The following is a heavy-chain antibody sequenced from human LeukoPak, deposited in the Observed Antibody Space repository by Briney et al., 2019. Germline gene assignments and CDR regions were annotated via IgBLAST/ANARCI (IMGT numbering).Heavy chain of an antibody. CDR1: GGSISSSSYY. V-gene: IGHV4-39*07. J-gene: IGHJ4*02. CDR3: ARDRIYGSGSDHFDY. Sequence: SETLSLTCTVSGGSISSSSYYWGWIRQPPGKGLEWIGSIYYSGSTYYNPSLKSRVTISVDTSKNQFSLKLSSVTAADTAVYYCARDRIYGSGSDHFDYWGQGTLVTVSS. D-gene: IGHD3-10*01. CDR2: IYYSGST.